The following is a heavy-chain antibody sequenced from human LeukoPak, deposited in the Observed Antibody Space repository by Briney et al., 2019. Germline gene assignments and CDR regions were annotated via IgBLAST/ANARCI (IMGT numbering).Heavy chain of an antibody. CDR3: ARSPIAAAGSDY. J-gene: IGHJ4*02. CDR2: IYPGDSDT. D-gene: IGHD6-13*01. V-gene: IGHV5-51*01. Sequence: GGSLKISCKGSGYTFTSYWMGWVRQMPGKGLEWMGIIYPGDSDTSYSPSFQGQVTISVDKSISTAYLQWSSLKASDTAMFYCARSPIAAAGSDYWGQGTLVTVSS. CDR1: GYTFTSYW.